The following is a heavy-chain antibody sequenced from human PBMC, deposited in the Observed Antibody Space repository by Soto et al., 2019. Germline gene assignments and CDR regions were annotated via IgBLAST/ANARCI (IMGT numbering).Heavy chain of an antibody. CDR2: IYHSGST. D-gene: IGHD2-15*01. Sequence: SETLSLTCTVSGVSISSGGYSWSWIRQPPGKGLEWIGYIYHSGSTYYNPSLKSRVTISVDRSKNQFSLKLSSVTAADTAVYYCARGQVVAAQHWGQGTLVTVSS. CDR1: GVSISSGGYS. V-gene: IGHV4-30-2*01. J-gene: IGHJ4*02. CDR3: ARGQVVAAQH.